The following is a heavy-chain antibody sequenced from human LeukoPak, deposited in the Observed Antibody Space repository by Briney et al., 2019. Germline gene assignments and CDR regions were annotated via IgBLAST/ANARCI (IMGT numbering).Heavy chain of an antibody. Sequence: GRSLRLSCAASGFTFSSYGVYWVRQAPGKGPEWVAVISYDGSNKYYADSVKGRFTISRDNSKNTLYLQMNSLRAEDTAVYYCAKILPDTVTADYWGQGTLVTVSS. CDR2: ISYDGSNK. CDR3: AKILPDTVTADY. V-gene: IGHV3-30*18. D-gene: IGHD4-11*01. CDR1: GFTFSSYG. J-gene: IGHJ4*02.